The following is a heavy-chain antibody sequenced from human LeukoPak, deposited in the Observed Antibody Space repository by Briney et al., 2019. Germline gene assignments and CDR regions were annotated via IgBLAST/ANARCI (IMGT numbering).Heavy chain of an antibody. CDR1: GFSFSSYG. CDR2: IWYDGSNK. CDR3: ARGGRYYYYGMDL. Sequence: GGSLRLSCAASGFSFSSYGMHWVRQAPGKGLEWVALIWYDGSNKYYADSVKGRFTISRDNYKNTLYLQMNSLRAEDTAVYYCARGGRYYYYGMDLWGQGTTVTVSS. J-gene: IGHJ6*02. D-gene: IGHD5-12*01. V-gene: IGHV3-33*01.